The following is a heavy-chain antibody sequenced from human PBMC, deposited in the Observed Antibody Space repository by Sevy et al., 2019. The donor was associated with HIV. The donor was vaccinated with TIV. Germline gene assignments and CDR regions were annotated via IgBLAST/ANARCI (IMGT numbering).Heavy chain of an antibody. CDR2: ISGSGSRT. V-gene: IGHV3-23*01. D-gene: IGHD3-22*01. CDR3: ANLGTSYYESSSYYYQGPFDY. Sequence: GGSLRLSCAASGFTFSSYAMSWVRQAPGKGLEWVSGISGSGSRTYYADSVKGRFTISRDNSKNTLYLQMKSLRAENTAVYYCANLGTSYYESSSYYYQGPFDYWGQGTLVTVSS. J-gene: IGHJ4*02. CDR1: GFTFSSYA.